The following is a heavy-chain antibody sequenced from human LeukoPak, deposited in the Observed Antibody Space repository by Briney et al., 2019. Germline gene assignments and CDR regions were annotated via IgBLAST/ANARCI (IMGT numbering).Heavy chain of an antibody. Sequence: SETLSLTCTVSGGSISSGYYYWTWIRQHPGKGLEWIGSIYHSGSTYYNPSLKSRVTISVDTSKNQFSLKLSSVTAADTAVYYCARERDPFDYWGQGTLVTVSS. V-gene: IGHV4-39*07. CDR1: GGSISSGYYY. CDR3: ARERDPFDY. J-gene: IGHJ4*02. CDR2: IYHSGST.